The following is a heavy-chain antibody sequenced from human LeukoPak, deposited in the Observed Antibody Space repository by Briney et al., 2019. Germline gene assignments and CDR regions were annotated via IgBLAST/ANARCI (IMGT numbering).Heavy chain of an antibody. Sequence: GRSLRLSCAASGFTFRTYTFHWVRQAPGEGLEWVAVISYDGSNKYADSVKGRVTISRDNSKNTVYPQMNSLRTEDTAVYYCARDFDYGGNSALGYWGQGTLVTVSS. D-gene: IGHD4-23*01. J-gene: IGHJ4*02. CDR2: ISYDGSNK. CDR3: ARDFDYGGNSALGY. V-gene: IGHV3-30*01. CDR1: GFTFRTYT.